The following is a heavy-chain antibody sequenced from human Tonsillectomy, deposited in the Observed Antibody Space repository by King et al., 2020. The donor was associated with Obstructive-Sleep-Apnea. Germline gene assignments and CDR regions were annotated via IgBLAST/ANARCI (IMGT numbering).Heavy chain of an antibody. D-gene: IGHD3-10*01. V-gene: IGHV1-2*02. CDR2: INSNSGGT. CDR1: GYTFTGHF. Sequence: LQLVQSGAEVKKPGASVKVSCKASGYTFTGHFMHWVRQAPGQGLEWMGWINSNSGGTNYARKFQGRVTMTRDTSISTVFMELSRLRSDDTAVYYCARDPGYFGSGTYSGWFDPWGLGTLVTVSS. J-gene: IGHJ5*02. CDR3: ARDPGYFGSGTYSGWFDP.